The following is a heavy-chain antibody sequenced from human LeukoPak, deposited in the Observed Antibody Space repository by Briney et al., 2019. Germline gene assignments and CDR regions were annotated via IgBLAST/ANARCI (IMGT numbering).Heavy chain of an antibody. J-gene: IGHJ4*02. D-gene: IGHD4-23*01. CDR3: ATDYGGGRTYFDY. Sequence: GASVKVSCKVSGYTLTELSMHWVRQAPGKGLEWMGTFDPEDSETVYAQKFKGRVTMTEDTSTDTAHMELSSLRSEDTAVYYCATDYGGGRTYFDYWGQGTLVTVSS. CDR2: FDPEDSET. CDR1: GYTLTELS. V-gene: IGHV1-24*01.